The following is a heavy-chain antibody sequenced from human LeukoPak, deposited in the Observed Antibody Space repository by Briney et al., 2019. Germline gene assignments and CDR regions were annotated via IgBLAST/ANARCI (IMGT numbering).Heavy chain of an antibody. CDR2: IQNDGSDK. CDR3: AREGGRAVPGRFDQ. D-gene: IGHD6-13*01. CDR1: GINFRSSG. V-gene: IGHV3-30*02. J-gene: IGHJ4*02. Sequence: GGSLRLSCAASGINFRSSGMHWVRQAPGKGPEWVTFIQNDGSDKYYAASVKGRFTISRDNSKNTVYLHMASLRADDTALYYCAREGGRAVPGRFDQWGQGTLVTVSS.